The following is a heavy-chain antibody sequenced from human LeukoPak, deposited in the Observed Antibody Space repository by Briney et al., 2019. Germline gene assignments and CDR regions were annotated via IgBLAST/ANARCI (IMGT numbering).Heavy chain of an antibody. CDR1: GFTFSDYS. D-gene: IGHD3-10*01. CDR2: ISFSVNTK. V-gene: IGHV3-48*04. Sequence: PGGSLRLSCAASGFTFSDYSMNWVRQAPGKGLEWVSYISFSVNTKYYGDSVKGRFTISRDNAKNSLYLHMDSLRAEDTAVYYCATFAYGSGSWGRDCFDYWGQGTLVTVSS. J-gene: IGHJ4*02. CDR3: ATFAYGSGSWGRDCFDY.